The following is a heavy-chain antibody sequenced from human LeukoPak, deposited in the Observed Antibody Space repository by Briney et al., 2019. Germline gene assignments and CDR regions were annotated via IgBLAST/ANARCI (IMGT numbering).Heavy chain of an antibody. CDR1: GYTFTSYY. CDR2: INPSGGST. CDR3: ARDESTNLYGDYDFDN. J-gene: IGHJ4*02. V-gene: IGHV1-46*01. D-gene: IGHD4-17*01. Sequence: ASVKVSCKASGYTFTSYYMHWVRQAPGQGLEWMGIINPSGGSTSYAQKFQGRVTMTRDTSTSTVYMELRSLRSDDTAVYYCARDESTNLYGDYDFDNWGQGTLVTVSS.